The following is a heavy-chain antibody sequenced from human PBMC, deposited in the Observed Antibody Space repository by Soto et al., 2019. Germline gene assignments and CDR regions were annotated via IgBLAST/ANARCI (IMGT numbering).Heavy chain of an antibody. CDR2: IYYSGST. D-gene: IGHD2-2*01. CDR1: GGSISSGGYY. Sequence: SETLSLTCTVSGGSISSGGYYWSWIRQHPGKGLEWIGYIYYSGSTYYNPSLKSRVTISVDTSKNQFSLKLSSVTAADTAVYYCARENIVVVPAAMFYAFDIWGQGTTVTVSS. CDR3: ARENIVVVPAAMFYAFDI. V-gene: IGHV4-31*03. J-gene: IGHJ3*02.